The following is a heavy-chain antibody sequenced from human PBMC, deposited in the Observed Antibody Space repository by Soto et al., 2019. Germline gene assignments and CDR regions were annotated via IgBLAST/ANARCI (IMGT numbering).Heavy chain of an antibody. CDR2: INHSGST. Sequence: QVQLQQWGAGLLKPSETLSLTCAVYGGSFSGYYWSWIRQPPGKGLEWIGEINHSGSTNYNPSLKSRVTISVDMSKNQFSLKVSSVTAADGGVYYCARVRVYAMPYYYYGMDVWGQGTTVTVSS. CDR3: ARVRVYAMPYYYYGMDV. CDR1: GGSFSGYY. V-gene: IGHV4-34*01. J-gene: IGHJ6*02. D-gene: IGHD2-8*01.